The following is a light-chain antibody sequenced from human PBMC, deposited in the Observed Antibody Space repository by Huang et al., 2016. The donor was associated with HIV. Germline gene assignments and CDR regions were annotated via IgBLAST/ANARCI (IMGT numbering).Light chain of an antibody. CDR2: DAS. CDR3: QQRSAWPLT. Sequence: EIVLTQSPATLSLSLGERATLSCRASQSVRSYLAWYQQKPGQAPRLLIYDASNRATGLPARVSGSGSGTDFTLTISNLQSEDFAVYYCQQRSAWPLTFGGGTKVEI. V-gene: IGKV3-11*01. CDR1: QSVRSY. J-gene: IGKJ4*01.